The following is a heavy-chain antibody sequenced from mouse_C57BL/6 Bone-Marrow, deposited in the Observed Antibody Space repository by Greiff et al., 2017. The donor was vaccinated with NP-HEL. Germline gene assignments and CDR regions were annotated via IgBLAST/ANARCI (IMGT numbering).Heavy chain of an antibody. CDR2: LYPRSGNT. Sequence: QVQLQQPGAELARPGASVKLSCKASGYTFTSYGISWVKQRPGQGLEWIGELYPRSGNTYYNETFKGKATLTADKSSSPAYMELRSLTSADSAVEFSAREDPDYFDYWGQGTTLTVSS. CDR1: GYTFTSYG. V-gene: IGHV1-81*01. J-gene: IGHJ2*01. CDR3: AREDPDYFDY.